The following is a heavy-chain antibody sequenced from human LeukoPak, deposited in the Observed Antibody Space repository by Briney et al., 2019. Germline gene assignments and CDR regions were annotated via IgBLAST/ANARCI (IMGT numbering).Heavy chain of an antibody. Sequence: ASVKVSCKASGYTFTSYDINWVRQATGQGLEWMGWMNPNSGNTGYAQKFQGRVTITRNTSISTAYMELSSLRSEDTAVYYCARKVGWDPNWLDPWGQGTLVTVSS. D-gene: IGHD1-26*01. J-gene: IGHJ5*02. V-gene: IGHV1-8*01. CDR2: MNPNSGNT. CDR3: ARKVGWDPNWLDP. CDR1: GYTFTSYD.